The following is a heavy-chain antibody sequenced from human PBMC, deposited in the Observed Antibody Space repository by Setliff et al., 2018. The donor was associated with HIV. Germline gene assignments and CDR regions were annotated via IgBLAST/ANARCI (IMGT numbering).Heavy chain of an antibody. CDR3: ARSIHGGGGEPFDT. V-gene: IGHV4-4*07. D-gene: IGHD2-15*01. CDR1: GASLQSYY. J-gene: IGHJ5*02. CDR2: IYYVGWS. Sequence: PSETLSLTCSVSGASLQSYYWSWIRQPAGKGLQWIGRIYYVGWSKYNPSLEDRVTMSVDTSNNQFSLSLRSVTAADTAIYYCARSIHGGGGEPFDTWGQGILVTVSS.